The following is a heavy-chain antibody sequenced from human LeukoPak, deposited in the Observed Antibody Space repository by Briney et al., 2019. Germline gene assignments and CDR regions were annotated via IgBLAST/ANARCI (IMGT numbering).Heavy chain of an antibody. CDR2: IRYDGSNK. J-gene: IGHJ4*02. Sequence: GGSLRLSCAASGFTFSSYGMHWVRQAPGKGLEWVAFIRYDGSNKDYADSVKGRFTISRDNSKNTLYLQMNSLRAEDTAVYYCDPPHTGYSSGEGYWGQGTLVTVSS. V-gene: IGHV3-30*02. D-gene: IGHD6-19*01. CDR1: GFTFSSYG. CDR3: DPPHTGYSSGEGY.